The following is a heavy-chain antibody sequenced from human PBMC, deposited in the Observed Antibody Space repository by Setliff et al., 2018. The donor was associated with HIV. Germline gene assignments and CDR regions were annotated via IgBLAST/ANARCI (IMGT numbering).Heavy chain of an antibody. J-gene: IGHJ4*02. Sequence: TSETLSLTCTVSGGSISSSSDYWGWIRQPPGKGLEWIGYIYYSGSAYYNPSLKSRITISVDTSKNQFSLKLSSVTAADTAVYYCAGEYCSAGSCYSGRWGQGMLVTVSS. V-gene: IGHV4-39*02. D-gene: IGHD2-15*01. CDR3: AGEYCSAGSCYSGR. CDR2: IYYSGSA. CDR1: GGSISSSSDY.